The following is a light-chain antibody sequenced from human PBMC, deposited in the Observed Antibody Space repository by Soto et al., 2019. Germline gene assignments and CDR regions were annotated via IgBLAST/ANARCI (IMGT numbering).Light chain of an antibody. Sequence: LTQCAGTVSLTPGKRATLSCRASQRVXRCYLARHPQRPGQAPRLPXYGASSRATGIPDRLSGSGSATEFTLTISRREPDDFAVYYFHQSGMASWTFGQGTKLDIK. J-gene: IGKJ1*01. CDR1: QRVXRCY. CDR2: GAS. V-gene: IGKV3-20*01. CDR3: HQSGMASWT.